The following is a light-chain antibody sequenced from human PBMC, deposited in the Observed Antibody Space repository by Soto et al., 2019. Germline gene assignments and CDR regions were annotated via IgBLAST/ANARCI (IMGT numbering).Light chain of an antibody. CDR3: SSYTSSSTRV. J-gene: IGLJ3*02. Sequence: QSALTQPASVSGSPGQSITISCTGTSSDVGGYNYVSWYQQHPGKAPKLMIYEVRNRPSGVSNRFSGSKSGNTASLTISGLQAEDEADYYCSSYTSSSTRVFGGGTTLTVL. CDR1: SSDVGGYNY. V-gene: IGLV2-14*01. CDR2: EVR.